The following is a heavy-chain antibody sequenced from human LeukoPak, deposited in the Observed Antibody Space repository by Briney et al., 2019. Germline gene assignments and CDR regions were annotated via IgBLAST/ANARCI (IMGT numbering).Heavy chain of an antibody. V-gene: IGHV3-15*01. CDR3: TTDHSLLLGYYYFDY. CDR2: IKSKTDGGTT. CDR1: GFTFSNAW. Sequence: NPGKSLRLSCAASGFTFSNAWMSWVRQAPGKGLEWVGRIKSKTDGGTTDYAAPVKGRFTISRDDSKNTLYLQMNSLKTEDTAVYYCTTDHSLLLGYYYFDYWGQGTLVTVSS. D-gene: IGHD3-22*01. J-gene: IGHJ4*02.